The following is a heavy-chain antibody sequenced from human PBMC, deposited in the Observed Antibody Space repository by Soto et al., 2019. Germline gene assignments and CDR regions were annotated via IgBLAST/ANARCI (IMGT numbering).Heavy chain of an antibody. CDR2: IYWDDDK. Sequence: QITLKEFGPTLVKPTQTLTLTCSFSGFSLTTTGVGVGWIRQPPGEALEWLALIYWDDDKRYSPSLRSRLTITKDTSKNHVVLTMTNMDPVDTATYYCAHRLTLNSDWNYGRFDYWGQGTLVTVSS. D-gene: IGHD1-7*01. CDR3: AHRLTLNSDWNYGRFDY. J-gene: IGHJ4*02. CDR1: GFSLTTTGVG. V-gene: IGHV2-5*02.